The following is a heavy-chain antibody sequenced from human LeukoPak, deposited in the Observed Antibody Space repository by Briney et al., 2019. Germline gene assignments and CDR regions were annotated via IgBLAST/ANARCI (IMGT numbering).Heavy chain of an antibody. CDR1: KFTFSSYG. CDR2: ISYDGSNK. Sequence: GGSLRLSCAASKFTFSSYGMHWVRQAPGKGLEWVAVISYDGSNKYYADSVRGRFTISRDNSKNTLYLHMNSLRPEDTAVYYCAKSRHPYNWNDGAFFDYWGQGTLVTVSS. CDR3: AKSRHPYNWNDGAFFDY. V-gene: IGHV3-30*18. D-gene: IGHD1-20*01. J-gene: IGHJ4*02.